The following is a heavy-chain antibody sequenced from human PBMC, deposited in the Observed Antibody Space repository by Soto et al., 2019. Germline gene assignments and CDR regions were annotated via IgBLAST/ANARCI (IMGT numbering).Heavy chain of an antibody. V-gene: IGHV1-3*01. Sequence: GASVKVSCKASGYTFTSYAMHWVRQAPGQRLEWMGWINAGNGNTQYSQKFQGRVTITRDTSASTAYMELSSLRSEDTAVYYCARDLGSSRLKFAFDIWGQGTMVTVSS. CDR1: GYTFTSYA. D-gene: IGHD3-10*01. J-gene: IGHJ3*02. CDR2: INAGNGNT. CDR3: ARDLGSSRLKFAFDI.